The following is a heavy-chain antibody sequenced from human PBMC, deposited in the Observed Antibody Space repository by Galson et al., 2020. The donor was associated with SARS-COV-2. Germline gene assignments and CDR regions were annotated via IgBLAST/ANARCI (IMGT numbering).Heavy chain of an antibody. CDR3: ARGHRGVVQSPVLGLGPFYSYYYMDV. V-gene: IGHV4-34*01. D-gene: IGHD3-10*01. J-gene: IGHJ6*03. CDR1: GGSFSGYS. CDR2: VNIGGNT. Sequence: SETLSLTCAVYGGSFSGYSWTWIRQPPGKGLEWIGDVNIGGNTNYSPSLRSRVTVSVDTSKNQFSLNLRSVTAADTALYFCARGHRGVVQSPVLGLGPFYSYYYMDVWSKGTTVTVSS.